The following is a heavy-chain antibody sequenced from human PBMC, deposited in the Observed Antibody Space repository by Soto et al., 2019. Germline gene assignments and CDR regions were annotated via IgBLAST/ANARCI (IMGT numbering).Heavy chain of an antibody. CDR3: ARSLVNGTYEAFDI. CDR2: IDPSDTYP. V-gene: IGHV5-10-1*01. CDR1: GHSAHNYW. J-gene: IGHJ3*02. D-gene: IGHD6-13*01. Sequence: GESLKISCKASGHSAHNYWINWVRQMPGKGLEWIGRIDPSDTYPTYSPSFEGHVTISADPSISTAYLQWSSLQASDTATYYCARSLVNGTYEAFDIWGQGTMVTVSS.